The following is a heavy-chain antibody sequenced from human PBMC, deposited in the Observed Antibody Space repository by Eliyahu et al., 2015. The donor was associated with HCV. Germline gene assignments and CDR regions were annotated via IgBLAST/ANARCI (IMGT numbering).Heavy chain of an antibody. CDR2: IHYSGST. J-gene: IGHJ5*02. Sequence: QVQLQESGPGLVKPSETLSLTCTVSGXXITTYYWSWIRQPPGKGLEWIGYIHYSGSTNYNPSLKSRLTISIDTSKNQFXLNLTSVTAADTAMYYCASGGGGIAVTGTGGWFDPWGQGTLVTVSS. V-gene: IGHV4-59*01. CDR1: GXXITTYY. D-gene: IGHD6-19*01. CDR3: ASGGGGIAVTGTGGWFDP.